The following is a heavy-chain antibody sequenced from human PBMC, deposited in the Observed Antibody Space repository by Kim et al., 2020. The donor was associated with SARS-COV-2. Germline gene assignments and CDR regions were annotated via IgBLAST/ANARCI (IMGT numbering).Heavy chain of an antibody. Sequence: ASVKVSCKAAGYNLTDNAMNWVRQAPGQGLDWMGWINPDTGIPTYAQGFTGRFVFSLDTSVNTAYLQISRLNAEETAVYYCAREQSPYGMDVWGQGTPV. J-gene: IGHJ6*02. CDR1: GYNLTDNA. CDR3: AREQSPYGMDV. V-gene: IGHV7-4-1*02. CDR2: INPDTGIP. D-gene: IGHD4-4*01.